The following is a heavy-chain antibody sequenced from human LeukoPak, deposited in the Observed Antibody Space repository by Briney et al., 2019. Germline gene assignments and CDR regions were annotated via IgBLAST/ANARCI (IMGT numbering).Heavy chain of an antibody. Sequence: ASVKVSCKASGYTFTSYGISWVRQAPGQGLEWMGRIIPILGIANYAQKFQGRVTITADKSTSTAYMELSSLRSEDTAVYYCASSPYSSSWESDYWGQGTLVTVSS. CDR3: ASSPYSSSWESDY. D-gene: IGHD6-13*01. V-gene: IGHV1-69*04. CDR1: GYTFTSYG. CDR2: IIPILGIA. J-gene: IGHJ4*02.